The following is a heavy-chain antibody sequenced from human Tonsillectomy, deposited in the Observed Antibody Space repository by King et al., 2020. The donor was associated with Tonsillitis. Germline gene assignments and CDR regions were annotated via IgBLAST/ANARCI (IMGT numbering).Heavy chain of an antibody. D-gene: IGHD6-13*01. J-gene: IGHJ5*02. CDR3: ARGPEEEQQLVGDWFDP. CDR2: INHSGST. Sequence: VQLQQWGAGLLKPSETLSLTCAVYGGSFSVYYWSWIRQPPGKGLEWIGEINHSGSTNSNPSLKSRVTISVDTSKNQFSLKLSSLTAADTAVYYCARGPEEEQQLVGDWFDPWGQGTLVTVSS. V-gene: IGHV4-34*01. CDR1: GGSFSVYY.